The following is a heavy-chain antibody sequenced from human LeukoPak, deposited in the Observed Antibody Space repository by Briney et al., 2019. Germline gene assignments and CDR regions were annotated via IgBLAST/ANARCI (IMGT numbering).Heavy chain of an antibody. V-gene: IGHV3-7*01. Sequence: GGSLRLSCAASGFTFSSHWMSWVRQAPGKGLEWVANIKQDGSEKYYVDSVKGRFTISRDNAKNSLYLQMNSLRAEDTAVYYCARPGYCSGTSCPRFDPWGQGTLVTVSS. CDR1: GFTFSSHW. CDR2: IKQDGSEK. CDR3: ARPGYCSGTSCPRFDP. D-gene: IGHD2-2*01. J-gene: IGHJ5*02.